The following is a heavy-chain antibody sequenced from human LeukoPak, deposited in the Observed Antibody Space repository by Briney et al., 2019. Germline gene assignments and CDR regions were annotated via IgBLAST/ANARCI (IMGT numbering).Heavy chain of an antibody. CDR1: GGSFSDYS. CDR3: AAFAMDRGDYFFDY. J-gene: IGHJ4*02. D-gene: IGHD3-10*01. Sequence: SETLSLTCALYGGSFSDYSYNWIRQPPGKGLEWIGEINHRGSTSSSPSLRSRTTISIDTSQNQFSLKLNSVPAADTAVYYCAAFAMDRGDYFFDYWDQGALVTVSS. V-gene: IGHV4-34*01. CDR2: INHRGST.